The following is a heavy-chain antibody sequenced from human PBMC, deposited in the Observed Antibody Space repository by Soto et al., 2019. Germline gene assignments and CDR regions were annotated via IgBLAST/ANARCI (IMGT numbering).Heavy chain of an antibody. Sequence: QITLKESGPTLVKPTQTLTLTCTFSGFSFSTSGVGVGWIRQPPGKALEWLALIYWNDDKRYSPSLKSRLTITTDTSKNQVVLTMTNMDPVDTATYYCAHRGYDSSGYYRRDFDYWGQGTLVTVSS. J-gene: IGHJ4*02. CDR2: IYWNDDK. V-gene: IGHV2-5*01. CDR3: AHRGYDSSGYYRRDFDY. CDR1: GFSFSTSGVG. D-gene: IGHD3-22*01.